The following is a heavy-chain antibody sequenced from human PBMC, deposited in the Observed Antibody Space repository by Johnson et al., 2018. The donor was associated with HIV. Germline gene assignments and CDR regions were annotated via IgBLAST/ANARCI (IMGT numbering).Heavy chain of an antibody. J-gene: IGHJ3*02. CDR3: ARRGRRADDAFDI. D-gene: IGHD3-16*01. V-gene: IGHV3-30*02. Sequence: QVQLVESGGGLVQPGGSLRLSCAGSGFTFSSYGMHWVRQAPGKGLEWVSFIRYDGSDKHYADSVKGRFTISRDNSKNTVYLQTNSLRAEDSAVYYCARRGRRADDAFDIWGQGTMVTVSS. CDR1: GFTFSSYG. CDR2: IRYDGSDK.